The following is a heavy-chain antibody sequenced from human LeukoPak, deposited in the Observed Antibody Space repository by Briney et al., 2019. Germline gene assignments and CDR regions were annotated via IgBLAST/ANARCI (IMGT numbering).Heavy chain of an antibody. Sequence: PGGSLRLSCAASGFTFDDYGMSWVRQAPGKVLEWVGYIFYSGITNYNPSLKSRVTISVDTSKNQFSLKLSSVTAADTAVYYCARTNPWELKYYFDYWGQGTLVTVSS. CDR3: ARTNPWELKYYFDY. J-gene: IGHJ4*02. V-gene: IGHV4-59*01. CDR1: GFTFDDYG. D-gene: IGHD1-7*01. CDR2: IFYSGIT.